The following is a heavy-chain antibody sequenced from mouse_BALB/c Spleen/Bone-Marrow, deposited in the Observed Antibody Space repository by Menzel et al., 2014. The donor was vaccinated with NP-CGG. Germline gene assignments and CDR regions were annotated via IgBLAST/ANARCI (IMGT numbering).Heavy chain of an antibody. J-gene: IGHJ2*01. Sequence: DVQLVESGGGVVKPGGSLKLSCAASGFAFSSYGMSWVRQTPDKRLEWVATISSGGSYTYYPDSVKGRFTISRDNAKNTLYLQMSSLKSEDTAMYYCARQTYYDYDGYFDYWGQGTTLTVSS. D-gene: IGHD2-4*01. CDR1: GFAFSSYG. CDR3: ARQTYYDYDGYFDY. V-gene: IGHV5-6*01. CDR2: ISSGGSYT.